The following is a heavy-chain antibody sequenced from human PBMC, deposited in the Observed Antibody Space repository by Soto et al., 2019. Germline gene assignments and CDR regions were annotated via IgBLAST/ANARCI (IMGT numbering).Heavy chain of an antibody. CDR1: GFTFSSYA. V-gene: IGHV3-23*01. CDR2: ISGSGGST. J-gene: IGHJ6*02. Sequence: GGSLRLSCAASGFTFSSYAMSWVRQAPGKGLEWVSAISGSGGSTYYADSVKGRFTISRDNSKNTLYLQMNSLRAEDTAVYYCAADRTPGYSSSWHTYYYGMDVWGQGTTVTVSS. D-gene: IGHD6-13*01. CDR3: AADRTPGYSSSWHTYYYGMDV.